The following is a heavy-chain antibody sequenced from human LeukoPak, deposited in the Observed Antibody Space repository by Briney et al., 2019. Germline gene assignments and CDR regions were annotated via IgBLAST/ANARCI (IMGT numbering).Heavy chain of an antibody. D-gene: IGHD3-22*01. CDR3: ARGLDFYDSSGYYPI. V-gene: IGHV4-34*01. CDR2: INHSGST. CDR1: GGSFRNYY. Sequence: KPSETLSLTCAVYGGSFRNYYWSWIRQPPGKGLEWIGEINHSGSTKYNPSLKSRVTISVDRSKNQFSLKLSSVTAADTAVYYCARGLDFYDSSGYYPIWGQGTLVTVSS. J-gene: IGHJ4*02.